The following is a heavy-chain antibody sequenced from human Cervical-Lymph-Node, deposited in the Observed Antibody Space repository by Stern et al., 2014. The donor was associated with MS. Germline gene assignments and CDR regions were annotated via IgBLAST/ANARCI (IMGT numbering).Heavy chain of an antibody. Sequence: VQLVESGGHVVQPGRSLRLSCAASGFTFSSYGMHWVRQAPGKGLEWVAFIWFDGSSKYYADSVKGRFTISRDNSKNTLYLQLNSLRAEDTAAYYCARSPSCTSTSCYIHGWLDPWGHGTLVTVSS. D-gene: IGHD2-2*02. V-gene: IGHV3-33*08. CDR2: IWFDGSSK. J-gene: IGHJ5*02. CDR1: GFTFSSYG. CDR3: ARSPSCTSTSCYIHGWLDP.